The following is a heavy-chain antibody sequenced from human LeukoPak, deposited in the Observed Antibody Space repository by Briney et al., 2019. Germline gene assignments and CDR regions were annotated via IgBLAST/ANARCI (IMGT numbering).Heavy chain of an antibody. D-gene: IGHD2-2*01. J-gene: IGHJ3*02. CDR1: GFTFSSYA. CDR3: ARESAGSTNAFDI. Sequence: GGSLRLSCAASGFTFSSYAISWVRQAPGQGLEWMGGIIPIFGTANYAQKFQGRVTITADESTSTAYMELSSLRSKDTPVYYCARESAGSTNAFDIWGQGTMVAVSS. V-gene: IGHV1-69*01. CDR2: IIPIFGTA.